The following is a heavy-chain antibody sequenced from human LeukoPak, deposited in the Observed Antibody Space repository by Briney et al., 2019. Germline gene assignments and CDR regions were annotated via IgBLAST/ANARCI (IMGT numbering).Heavy chain of an antibody. CDR3: ARVLYGYSNWFDP. J-gene: IGHJ5*02. CDR1: GFTFSSYW. Sequence: GGSLRLSCAASGFTFSSYWMSWVRQAPGKGLEWVANIKQDGSEKYYVDSVKGRFTISRDNAKNSLYLQMNSLRAEDTAVYYCARVLYGYSNWFDPWGQGTLVTVSS. D-gene: IGHD1-26*01. V-gene: IGHV3-7*01. CDR2: IKQDGSEK.